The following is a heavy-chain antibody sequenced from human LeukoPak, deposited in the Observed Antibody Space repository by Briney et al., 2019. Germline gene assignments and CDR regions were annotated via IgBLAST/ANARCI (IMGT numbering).Heavy chain of an antibody. Sequence: PSETLSLTCTVSGDSISSGNYYWSWIRQHPGKGLEWIGYIYYSGSTYYNPSLQGRVTISVDTSKNQFSLKLTSMTAADTAVYYCARTSGYARPGMAVWGQGTTVTVPS. V-gene: IGHV4-31*03. CDR3: ARTSGYARPGMAV. J-gene: IGHJ6*02. D-gene: IGHD5-12*01. CDR1: GDSISSGNYY. CDR2: IYYSGST.